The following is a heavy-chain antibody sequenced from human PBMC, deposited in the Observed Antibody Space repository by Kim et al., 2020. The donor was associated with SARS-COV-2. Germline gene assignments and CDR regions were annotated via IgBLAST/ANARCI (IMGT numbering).Heavy chain of an antibody. CDR1: GFTFSSHW. CDR2: INADRSVI. D-gene: IGHD1-26*01. J-gene: IGHJ4*02. V-gene: IGHV3-74*01. CDR3: ARGSGSYGFDS. Sequence: GGSLRLSCAASGFTFSSHWMHWVRQAPGKGPVWVSRINADRSVIEYAASVKGRFTFSRDNAKSTLDLQMNSLRREDTAVYYCARGSGSYGFDSWGQG.